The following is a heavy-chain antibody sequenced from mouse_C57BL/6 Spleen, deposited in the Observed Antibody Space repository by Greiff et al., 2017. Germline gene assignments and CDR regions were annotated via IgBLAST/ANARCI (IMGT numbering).Heavy chain of an antibody. V-gene: IGHV3-6*01. CDR3: ASVGGYDGFAY. D-gene: IGHD2-2*01. Sequence: DVQLQESGPGLVKPSQSLSLTCSVTGYSITSGYYWNWIRQFPGNKLEWMGYISYDGSNNYNPSLKNRISITRDTSKNQFFLKLNSVTTEDTATYYCASVGGYDGFAYWGQGTLVTVSA. CDR1: GYSITSGYY. CDR2: ISYDGSN. J-gene: IGHJ3*01.